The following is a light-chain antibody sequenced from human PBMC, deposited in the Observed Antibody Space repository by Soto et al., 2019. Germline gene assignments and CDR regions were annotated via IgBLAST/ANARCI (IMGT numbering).Light chain of an antibody. CDR3: QQFFTTPLT. J-gene: IGKJ4*01. CDR2: CAS. Sequence: DIVMTQSPDSLSVSLGERATINCKPSQSILYRSNGKDYLAWYQQNPGHPPKLLIYCASTRESGVPDRFSGSGSGTDFTLTISSLQAEDVAVYSCQQFFTTPLTFGGGTRVDI. V-gene: IGKV4-1*01. CDR1: QSILYRSNGKDY.